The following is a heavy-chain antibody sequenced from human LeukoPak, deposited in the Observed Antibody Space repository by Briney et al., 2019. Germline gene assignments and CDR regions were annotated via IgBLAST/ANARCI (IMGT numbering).Heavy chain of an antibody. Sequence: GGSLGLSCAASEFTVSTNYMTWVRQAQGKGLEWVSIIYSTGGKYYADSVKGRLTISRDNSKHSLYLQMNSLRGDDTAVYYCARGSDGWFAFDYWGQGILVTVSS. CDR1: EFTVSTNY. J-gene: IGHJ4*02. D-gene: IGHD6-19*01. V-gene: IGHV3-66*01. CDR3: ARGSDGWFAFDY. CDR2: IYSTGGK.